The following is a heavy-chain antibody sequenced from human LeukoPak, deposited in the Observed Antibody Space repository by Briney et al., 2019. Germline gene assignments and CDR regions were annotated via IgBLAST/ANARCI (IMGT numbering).Heavy chain of an antibody. CDR2: ISGSGGST. Sequence: PGGSLRLSCAASGFAFSSYAMSWVRQAPGKGLEWVSAISGSGGSTYYADSVKGRFTISRDNSKNTLYLQMNSLRAEDTAVYYCANGGWLRSYFDYWGQGTLVTVSS. V-gene: IGHV3-23*01. D-gene: IGHD5-12*01. CDR3: ANGGWLRSYFDY. CDR1: GFAFSSYA. J-gene: IGHJ4*02.